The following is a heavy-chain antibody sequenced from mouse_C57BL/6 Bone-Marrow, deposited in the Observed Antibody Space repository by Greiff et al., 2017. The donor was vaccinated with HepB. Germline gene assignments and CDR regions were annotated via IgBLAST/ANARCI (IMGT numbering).Heavy chain of an antibody. D-gene: IGHD1-1*01. J-gene: IGHJ2*01. Sequence: VQLQQPGAELVKPGASVKLSCKASGYTFTSYWMHWVKQRPGQGLKWIGMIHPNSGSTNYNEKFKSKATLTVDKSSSTAYMQLSSLTSEDSAVYYCARRPFIKGGYWGQGTTLTVSS. CDR2: IHPNSGST. CDR1: GYTFTSYW. CDR3: ARRPFIKGGY. V-gene: IGHV1-64*01.